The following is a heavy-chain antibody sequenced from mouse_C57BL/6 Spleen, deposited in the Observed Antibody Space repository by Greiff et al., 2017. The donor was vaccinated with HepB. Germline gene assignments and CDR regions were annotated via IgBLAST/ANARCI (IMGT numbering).Heavy chain of an antibody. D-gene: IGHD2-4*01. CDR2: IYPGDGDT. V-gene: IGHV1-80*01. Sequence: QVHVKQSGAELVKPGASVKISCKASGYAFSSYWMNWVKQRPGKGLEWIGQIYPGDGDTNYNGKFKGKATLTADKSSSTAYMQLSSLTSEDSAVYFCARRNYDFPWFAYGGQGTLVTVSA. J-gene: IGHJ3*01. CDR1: GYAFSSYW. CDR3: ARRNYDFPWFAY.